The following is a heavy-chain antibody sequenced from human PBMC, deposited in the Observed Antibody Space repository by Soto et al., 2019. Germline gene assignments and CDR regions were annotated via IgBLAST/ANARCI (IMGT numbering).Heavy chain of an antibody. Sequence: SETLSLTCSVSGYSISSGYYWGWIRQAPGKGLEWIGNIHHSGSTYYNPSLESRVTISIDTSKNQFSLRLTSVTAADTAIYYCARGMTPPGAPAWYYFDSWGQGTLVTVSS. J-gene: IGHJ4*02. CDR3: ARGMTPPGAPAWYYFDS. CDR2: IHHSGST. CDR1: GYSISSGYY. D-gene: IGHD2-8*02. V-gene: IGHV4-38-2*01.